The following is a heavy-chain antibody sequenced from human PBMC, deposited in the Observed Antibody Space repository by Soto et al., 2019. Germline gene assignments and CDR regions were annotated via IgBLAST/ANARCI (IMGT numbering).Heavy chain of an antibody. CDR2: IYSGGST. J-gene: IGHJ3*02. V-gene: IGHV3-53*04. CDR1: GFTVSSNY. D-gene: IGHD3-10*01. Sequence: GGSLRLSCVASGFTVSSNYMSWVRQAPGKGLEWVSVIYSGGSTYYADSGKGRFTISRNNSKNTLYLQMNSLRAEDTAVYYCASSYGSGSYPHDAFDIWGQGTMVTVSS. CDR3: ASSYGSGSYPHDAFDI.